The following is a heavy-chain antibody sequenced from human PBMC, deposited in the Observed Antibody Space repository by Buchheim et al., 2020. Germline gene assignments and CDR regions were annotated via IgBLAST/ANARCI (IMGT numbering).Heavy chain of an antibody. D-gene: IGHD6-25*01. Sequence: EVQLLESGGGLVQPGGSLRLSCAASGFTFASYAMAWVRQAPGKGLEWLSAITSSGDDAFHADSVKGRFTISRDNSKNKLYLQMNSLRAEDTAVYYCARDVPGSGWNFDYWGQGTL. J-gene: IGHJ4*02. CDR3: ARDVPGSGWNFDY. CDR2: ITSSGDDA. V-gene: IGHV3-23*01. CDR1: GFTFASYA.